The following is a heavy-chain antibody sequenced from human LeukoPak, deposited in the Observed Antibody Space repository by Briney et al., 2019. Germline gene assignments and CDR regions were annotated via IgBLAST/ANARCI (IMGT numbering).Heavy chain of an antibody. CDR3: ARAGYYGSGSYSGEFDP. J-gene: IGHJ5*02. CDR1: GFTFGDYG. Sequence: PGGSLRLSCAASGFTFGDYGMSWVRQAPGKGLEWVSGINWNGGSTGYADSVKGRFTISRDNAKNSLYLQMNSLRAEDTALYHCARAGYYGSGSYSGEFDPWGQGTLVTVSS. CDR2: INWNGGST. D-gene: IGHD3-10*01. V-gene: IGHV3-20*01.